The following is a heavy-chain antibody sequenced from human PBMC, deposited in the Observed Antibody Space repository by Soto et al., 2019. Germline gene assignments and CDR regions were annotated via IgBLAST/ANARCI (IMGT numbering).Heavy chain of an antibody. V-gene: IGHV1-2*04. CDR2: INPNSGGT. Sequence: QVQLVQSGAEVKKPGASVKVSCKASGYTFTGYYMHWVRQAPGQGLEWMGWINPNSGGTNYAQKFQGWVTMTRDTSISIAYMGLSRLRSDDTAVYYCARTRGSGSPLDAFDIWGQGTMVTVSS. D-gene: IGHD1-26*01. CDR3: ARTRGSGSPLDAFDI. J-gene: IGHJ3*02. CDR1: GYTFTGYY.